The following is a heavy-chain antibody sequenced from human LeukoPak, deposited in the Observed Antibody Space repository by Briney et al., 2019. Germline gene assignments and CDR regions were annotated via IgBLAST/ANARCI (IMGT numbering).Heavy chain of an antibody. V-gene: IGHV4-39*02. D-gene: IGHD3-22*01. J-gene: IGHJ4*02. CDR2: IFYSGNT. Sequence: SETLSLTCTVSGGPISSSSYYWGWIRQPPGKGLEWIGSIFYSGNTYYNASLKSRVTISVDTSKNHFSLKLSSVTSADTAVYYCARRSSGGGLFDYWGQGTLVTVSS. CDR1: GGPISSSSYY. CDR3: ARRSSGGGLFDY.